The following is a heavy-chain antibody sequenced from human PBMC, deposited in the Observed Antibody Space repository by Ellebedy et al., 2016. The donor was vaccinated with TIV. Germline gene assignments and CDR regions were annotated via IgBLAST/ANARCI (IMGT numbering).Heavy chain of an antibody. D-gene: IGHD3-22*01. J-gene: IGHJ4*02. Sequence: GESLKISCAASGFIFSSYWMHLGRQAPGKGLRWVSRRDSDGSNTGYADIVKGRFTIARENAKNTLYLQMNSLRAEDTAVYYCARSGNYYDSSGYSYWGQGTLVTVSS. CDR1: GFIFSSYW. V-gene: IGHV3-74*01. CDR2: RDSDGSNT. CDR3: ARSGNYYDSSGYSY.